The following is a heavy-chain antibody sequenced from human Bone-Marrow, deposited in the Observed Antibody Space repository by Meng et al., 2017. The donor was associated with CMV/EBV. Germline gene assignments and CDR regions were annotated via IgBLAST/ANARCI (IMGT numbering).Heavy chain of an antibody. CDR1: GFTFSSYA. CDR2: ISGSGGST. D-gene: IGHD3-22*01. V-gene: IGHV3-23*01. J-gene: IGHJ4*02. CDR3: AKSIVVVNPFDY. Sequence: GESLKISCAASGFTFSSYAMSWVRQAPGKGLEWVSAISGSGGSTYYADSVKGRFTISRDNSNNTLYLQMNSLRAEDTAVYYCAKSIVVVNPFDYWGQGTLVTVSS.